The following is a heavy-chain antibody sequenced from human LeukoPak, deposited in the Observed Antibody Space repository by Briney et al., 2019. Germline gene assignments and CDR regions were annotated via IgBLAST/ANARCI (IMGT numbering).Heavy chain of an antibody. CDR3: ARDTSFNDFWSGYYTPYDY. J-gene: IGHJ4*02. CDR1: GFTFSSYA. Sequence: GGSLRLSCAASGFTFSSYAMHWVRQAPGKGLEWVAVISYDGSNKYYADSVKGRFTISRDNSKNTLYLQMNSLRAEDTAVYYCARDTSFNDFWSGYYTPYDYWGQGTLVTVSS. CDR2: ISYDGSNK. D-gene: IGHD3-3*01. V-gene: IGHV3-30-3*01.